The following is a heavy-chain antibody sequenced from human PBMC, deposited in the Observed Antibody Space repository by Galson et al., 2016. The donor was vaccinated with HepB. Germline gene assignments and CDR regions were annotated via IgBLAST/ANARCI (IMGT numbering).Heavy chain of an antibody. Sequence: SLRLSCAASGFTFRTYWMHWVRQSPGMGLVWVSRISSEGLTTTYADSVKGRFTISRDNGRNTLYLQMNSLRAEDTAVYYRARDGEYYYGSGSYAETWGQGTLVTVSS. D-gene: IGHD3-10*01. CDR3: ARDGEYYYGSGSYAET. V-gene: IGHV3-74*03. J-gene: IGHJ5*02. CDR2: ISSEGLTT. CDR1: GFTFRTYW.